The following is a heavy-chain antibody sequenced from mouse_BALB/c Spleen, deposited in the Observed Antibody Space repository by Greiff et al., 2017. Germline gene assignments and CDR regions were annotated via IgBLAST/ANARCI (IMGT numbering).Heavy chain of an antibody. J-gene: IGHJ4*01. CDR3: ARQVSDY. CDR2: ISSGGSYT. Sequence: EVKVVESGGDLVKPGGSLKLSCAASGFTFSSYGMSWVRQSPDKRLEWVATISSGGSYTYYPDSVKGRFTISRDNAKNTLYLQMSSLKSEDTAMYYCARQVSDYWGQGTSVTVSS. V-gene: IGHV5-6*01. CDR1: GFTFSSYG. D-gene: IGHD6-2*01.